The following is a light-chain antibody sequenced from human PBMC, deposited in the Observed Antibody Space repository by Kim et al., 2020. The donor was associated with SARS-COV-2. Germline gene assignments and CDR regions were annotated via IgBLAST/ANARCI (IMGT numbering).Light chain of an antibody. V-gene: IGLV3-1*01. J-gene: IGLJ2*01. CDR1: KLGDKY. CDR3: QAWDSSTGNVV. CDR2: QDS. Sequence: PDQTASITCSGDKLGDKYACWYQQKPGQSPVLVIYQDSKRPSGIPERFSGSNSGNTATLTISGTQAMDEADYYCQAWDSSTGNVVFGGGTQLTVL.